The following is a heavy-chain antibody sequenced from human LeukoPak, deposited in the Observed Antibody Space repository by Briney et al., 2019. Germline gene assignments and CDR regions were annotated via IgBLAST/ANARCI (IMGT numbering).Heavy chain of an antibody. CDR2: INPSGRGT. Sequence: ASVKVSCKASGYSFTNYFIHWVRQAPGQGLEWVGVINPSGRGTNYAQKFQGRVTMITDTSTSTVYMELSSLRSEDTAVYYCARDLDSSNSIDYWGQGTLVTVSS. CDR1: GYSFTNYF. V-gene: IGHV1-46*01. CDR3: ARDLDSSNSIDY. J-gene: IGHJ4*02. D-gene: IGHD2-2*01.